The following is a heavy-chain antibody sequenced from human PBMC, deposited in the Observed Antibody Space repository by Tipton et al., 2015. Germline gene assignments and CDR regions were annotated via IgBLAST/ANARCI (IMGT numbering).Heavy chain of an antibody. CDR1: GGSVISGTDY. Sequence: TLSLTCTVSGGSVISGTDYWSWIRQPPGKGLEWIGEINHSGSTNYNPSLKSRVTMSVDTSKNQFSLKLTSVNAADTAVYYCARGGNNWFDPWGQGTLVTVSS. CDR2: INHSGST. CDR3: ARGGNNWFDP. D-gene: IGHD2-15*01. V-gene: IGHV4-61*01. J-gene: IGHJ5*02.